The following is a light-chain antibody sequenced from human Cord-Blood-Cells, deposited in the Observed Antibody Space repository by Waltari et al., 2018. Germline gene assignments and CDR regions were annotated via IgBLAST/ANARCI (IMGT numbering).Light chain of an antibody. J-gene: IGKJ2*01. CDR3: QQRSNWPPMYT. Sequence: IVLTQSPATLSLSPGDRATLSCRASQSVSSYLAWYQQKPGQAPRLLIYDASNRATGIPARFSGSGSGTDFTLTISSLEPEDFAVYYCQQRSNWPPMYTFGQGTKLEIK. V-gene: IGKV3-11*01. CDR1: QSVSSY. CDR2: DAS.